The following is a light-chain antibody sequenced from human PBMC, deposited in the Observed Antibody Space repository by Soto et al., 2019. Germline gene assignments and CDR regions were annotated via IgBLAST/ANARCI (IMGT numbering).Light chain of an antibody. J-gene: IGLJ2*01. CDR3: SSYTGSNNLL. CDR2: DIS. Sequence: QSVLTQPPSASGSPGQSVTISCTGTSSDVGSYNYVSWYQQHPGKAPKLLIYDISKQPSGVPDRFSGSTSGNTASLTVSGLQADDEADYYCSSYTGSNNLLFGGGTKLTVL. V-gene: IGLV2-8*01. CDR1: SSDVGSYNY.